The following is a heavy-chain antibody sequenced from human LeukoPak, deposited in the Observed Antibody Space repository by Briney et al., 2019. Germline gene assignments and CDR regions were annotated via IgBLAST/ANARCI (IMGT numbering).Heavy chain of an antibody. V-gene: IGHV4-4*02. CDR3: SRVVKEFRYFDWLPNWIDP. J-gene: IGHJ5*02. CDR2: IYHSGST. D-gene: IGHD3-9*01. Sequence: PSGTLSLTCAVSGGSISSSDWWSWASQPPGKGLEWSGEIYHSGSTNYNPSLKSRVTISVAKSKNKYSLKLTSVTAAAAAVCYCSRVVKEFRYFDWLPNWIDPGGQGTLVTVPS. CDR1: GGSISSSDW.